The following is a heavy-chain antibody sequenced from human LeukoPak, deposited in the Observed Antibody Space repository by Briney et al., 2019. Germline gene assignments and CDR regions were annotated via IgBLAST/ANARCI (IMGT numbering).Heavy chain of an antibody. CDR2: INTNSGGT. J-gene: IGHJ6*02. CDR1: GYTFTGYY. D-gene: IGHD2-2*01. Sequence: ASVTVSCKASGYTFTGYYMHWVRQAPGPGLEWLGWINTNSGGTKYAQKFQGRVTMTRDTSISTAYMELSRLRSDETAVYYCARFAAGYCSSTSCYGSYYYYGMDVWGQGTTVTVSS. CDR3: ARFAAGYCSSTSCYGSYYYYGMDV. V-gene: IGHV1-2*02.